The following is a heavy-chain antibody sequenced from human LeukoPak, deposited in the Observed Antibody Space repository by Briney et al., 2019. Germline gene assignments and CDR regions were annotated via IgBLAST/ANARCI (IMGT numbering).Heavy chain of an antibody. CDR3: AKDHDDYGDYFGD. Sequence: GGSLRLSCAASGFTFNRNGMPWVRQTPGKGLEWVAVISYDGGTKYYADSVNGRFTISRDNSKNTLYLQMNSLRVEDTAVYYCAKDHDDYGDYFGDWGQGTLVTVSS. CDR1: GFTFNRNG. V-gene: IGHV3-30*18. CDR2: ISYDGGTK. J-gene: IGHJ4*02. D-gene: IGHD4-17*01.